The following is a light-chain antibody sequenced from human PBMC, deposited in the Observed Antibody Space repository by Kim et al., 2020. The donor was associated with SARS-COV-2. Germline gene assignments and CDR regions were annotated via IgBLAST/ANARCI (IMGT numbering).Light chain of an antibody. V-gene: IGKV3-20*01. CDR1: QRVKNNQ. J-gene: IGKJ4*01. CDR3: QQYGRSLT. Sequence: EEGAPLTCRARQRVKNNQVDWYQQKPGQAPRLLIYGASTRDTGIQDRVSGSGSGTDFTLTNSRLEPEDFAVYYCQQYGRSLTFGGGTKVDIK. CDR2: GAS.